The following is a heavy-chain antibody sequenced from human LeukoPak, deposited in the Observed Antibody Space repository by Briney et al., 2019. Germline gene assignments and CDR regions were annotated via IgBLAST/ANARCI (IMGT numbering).Heavy chain of an antibody. CDR3: ARDQKGYYYGSGFDP. Sequence: GGSLRLSCAASGFTFSSYGMHWVRQAPGKGLEWVAVISYDGSNKYYADSVKGRFTISRDNSKNTLYLQMNSLRAEDTAVYYCARDQKGYYYGSGFDPWGQGTLVTVSS. J-gene: IGHJ5*02. V-gene: IGHV3-30*03. D-gene: IGHD3-10*01. CDR1: GFTFSSYG. CDR2: ISYDGSNK.